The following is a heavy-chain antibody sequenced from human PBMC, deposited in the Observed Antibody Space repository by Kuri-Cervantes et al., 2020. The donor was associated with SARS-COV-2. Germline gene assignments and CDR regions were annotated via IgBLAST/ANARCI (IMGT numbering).Heavy chain of an antibody. J-gene: IGHJ6*03. V-gene: IGHV1-46*01. CDR3: VRDIIVVVPGALYMDV. D-gene: IGHD2-2*01. CDR2: INPSGSGT. Sequence: ASVKVSCKAFGYTFSDHYMYWVRQAPGQGLEWMGIINPSGSGTRYPQRFQGRVTMTTDRSTTTAYMELRSLRSDDTAMYYCVRDIIVVVPGALYMDVWGKGTTVTVSS. CDR1: GYTFSDHY.